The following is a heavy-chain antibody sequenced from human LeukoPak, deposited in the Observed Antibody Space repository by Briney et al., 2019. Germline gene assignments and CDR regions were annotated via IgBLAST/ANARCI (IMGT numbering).Heavy chain of an antibody. CDR2: IQYDGSNK. CDR1: GFTFSSYG. CDR3: RMDYCSSTSCYIDY. Sequence: GGSLRLSCAASGFTFSSYGMHWVRQAPGKGLEWVAFIQYDGSNKYYADSVKGRFTISRDNSKNTLYLQMNSLRAEDTAVYYCRMDYCSSTSCYIDYWGQGTLVTVSS. D-gene: IGHD2-2*02. J-gene: IGHJ4*02. V-gene: IGHV3-30*02.